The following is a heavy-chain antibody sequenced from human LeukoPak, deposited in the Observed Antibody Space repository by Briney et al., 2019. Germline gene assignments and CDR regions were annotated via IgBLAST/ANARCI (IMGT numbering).Heavy chain of an antibody. D-gene: IGHD6-19*01. CDR3: AKDNRRHYTSGPNPDSLH. Sequence: GGSLGLSCAGSGFIFNNYAMHWVRQPPGEGLEWVSGISWNSGSIDYADSVKGRFTISRDNAKNSLYLQMNSLRVEDTAFYYCAKDNRRHYTSGPNPDSLHWGQGALVTVSS. CDR2: ISWNSGSI. J-gene: IGHJ4*02. CDR1: GFIFNNYA. V-gene: IGHV3-9*01.